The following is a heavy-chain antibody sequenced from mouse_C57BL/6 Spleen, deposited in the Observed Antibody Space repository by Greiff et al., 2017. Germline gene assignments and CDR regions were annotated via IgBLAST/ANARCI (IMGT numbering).Heavy chain of an antibody. Sequence: QVHVKQSGAELVRPGASVKLSCKASGYTFTDYYINWVKQRPGQGLEWIARIYPGSGNTYYNEKFKGKATLTAEKSSSTAYMQLSSLTSEDSAVYFGARCGSITTVVGFDVWGTGTTVTVSS. CDR3: ARCGSITTVVGFDV. CDR1: GYTFTDYY. CDR2: IYPGSGNT. J-gene: IGHJ1*03. V-gene: IGHV1-76*01. D-gene: IGHD1-1*01.